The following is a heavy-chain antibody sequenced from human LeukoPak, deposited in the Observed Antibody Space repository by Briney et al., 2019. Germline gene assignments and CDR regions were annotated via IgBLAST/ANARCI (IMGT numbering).Heavy chain of an antibody. CDR1: GFTFSDYY. D-gene: IGHD3-10*01. J-gene: IGHJ3*02. V-gene: IGHV3-11*01. CDR3: ARRGSGSSSDAFDI. CDR2: ISSSGSTI. Sequence: GGSLRLSCAASGFTFSDYYMSWIRQAPGKGLEWVSYISSSGSTIYYADSVKGRFTIPRDNAKNSLYLQMNSLRAEDTAVYYCARRGSGSSSDAFDIWGQGTMVTVSS.